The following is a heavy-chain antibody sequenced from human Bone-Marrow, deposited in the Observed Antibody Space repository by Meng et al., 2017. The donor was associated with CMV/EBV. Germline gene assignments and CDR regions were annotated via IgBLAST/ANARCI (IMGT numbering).Heavy chain of an antibody. CDR1: GYTFTSYG. CDR3: ARVPGYDFWRGYRGMDV. Sequence: ASVKVSCKASGYTFTSYGISWVRQAPGQGLEWMGWISAYNGNTNYAQKLQGRVTMTTDTSTSTAYMELRSLRSDDTAVYYCARVPGYDFWRGYRGMDVWGQGTTVTVSS. J-gene: IGHJ6*02. CDR2: ISAYNGNT. V-gene: IGHV1-18*01. D-gene: IGHD3-3*01.